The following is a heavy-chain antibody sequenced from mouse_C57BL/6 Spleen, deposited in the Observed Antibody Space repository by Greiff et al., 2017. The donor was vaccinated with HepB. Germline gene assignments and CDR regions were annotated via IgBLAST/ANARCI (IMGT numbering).Heavy chain of an antibody. D-gene: IGHD2-4*01. Sequence: QVQLKESGAELARPGASVKMSCKASGYTFTSYTMHWVKQRPGQGLEWIGYINPSSGYTKYNQKFKDKATLTADKSSSTAYMQLSSLTSEDSAVYYCASGDYDGYFDVWGTGTTVTVSS. V-gene: IGHV1-4*01. CDR2: INPSSGYT. J-gene: IGHJ1*03. CDR3: ASGDYDGYFDV. CDR1: GYTFTSYT.